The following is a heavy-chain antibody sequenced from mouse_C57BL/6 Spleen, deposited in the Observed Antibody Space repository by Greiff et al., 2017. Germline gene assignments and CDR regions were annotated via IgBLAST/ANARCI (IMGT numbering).Heavy chain of an antibody. Sequence: QVQLKESGAELARPGASVKLSCKASGYTFTSYGISWVKQRTGQGLEWIGEIYPRSGNTYYNEKFKGKATLTADKSSSTAYMELRSLTSEDSAVYFCARSYGNDEDYAMDYWGQGTSGTVSS. CDR2: IYPRSGNT. CDR1: GYTFTSYG. CDR3: ARSYGNDEDYAMDY. V-gene: IGHV1-81*01. D-gene: IGHD2-2*01. J-gene: IGHJ4*01.